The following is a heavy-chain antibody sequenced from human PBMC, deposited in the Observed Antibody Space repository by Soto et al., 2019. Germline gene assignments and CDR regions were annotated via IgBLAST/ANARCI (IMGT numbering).Heavy chain of an antibody. V-gene: IGHV4-31*02. J-gene: IGHJ4*02. CDR3: AGDVWSGPAVSDY. CDR1: GGSISSGGYY. D-gene: IGHD3-3*01. Sequence: PSETLSLTCTVSGGSISSGGYYWSWIRQHPGKGLEWIGYIYYSGSTYYNPSLKSRVTISVDTSKNQFSLKLSSVTAADTAVYYCAGDVWSGPAVSDYWGQGTLVTVSS. CDR2: IYYSGST.